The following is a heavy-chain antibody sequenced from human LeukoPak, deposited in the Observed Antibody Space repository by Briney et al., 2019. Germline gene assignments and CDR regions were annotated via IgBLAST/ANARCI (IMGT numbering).Heavy chain of an antibody. V-gene: IGHV4-59*12. CDR2: IYYSGST. D-gene: IGHD3-22*01. CDR3: ARASGYYPDFDY. CDR1: GGSISSYY. J-gene: IGHJ4*02. Sequence: SSETLSLTCTVSGGSISSYYWSWIRQPPGKGLEWIGYIYYSGSTNYYPSLKSRVTISVDTSKNQFSLKLSSVTAADTAVYYCARASGYYPDFDYWGQGTLVTVSS.